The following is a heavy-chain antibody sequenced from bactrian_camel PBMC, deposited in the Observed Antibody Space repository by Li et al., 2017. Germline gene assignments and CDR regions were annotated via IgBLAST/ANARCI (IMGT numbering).Heavy chain of an antibody. V-gene: IGHV3S1*01. CDR1: DYSTTFGHPC. CDR3: AARGPYCYTKLSVADFTY. D-gene: IGHD2*01. J-gene: IGHJ6*01. Sequence: HVQQVESGGGSVEAGGSLKLSCAAAIDYSTTFGHPCMAWFRQAPGKEREGVARIYTGSGNTYYADSVKGRFTISQDNAKNTVYLQMNSLKPEDTAMYYCAARGPYCYTKLSVADFTYWGQGTQVTVS. CDR2: IYTGSGNT.